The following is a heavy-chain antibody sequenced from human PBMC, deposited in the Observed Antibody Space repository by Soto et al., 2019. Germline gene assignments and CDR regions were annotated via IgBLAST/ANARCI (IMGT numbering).Heavy chain of an antibody. D-gene: IGHD3-16*01. CDR3: ARDGGDGYNPGAFDI. CDR1: GYTFTSYY. J-gene: IGHJ3*02. CDR2: INPSGGST. Sequence: GASVKVSCKASGYTFTSYYMHWVRQAPGQGLEWMGIINPSGGSTSYAQKFQGRVTMTRDTSTSTVYMELSSLRSEDTAVYYCARDGGDGYNPGAFDIWGQGTMVTGSS. V-gene: IGHV1-46*01.